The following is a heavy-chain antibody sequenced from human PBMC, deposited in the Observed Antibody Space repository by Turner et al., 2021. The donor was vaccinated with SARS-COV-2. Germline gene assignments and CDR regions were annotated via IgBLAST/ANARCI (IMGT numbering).Heavy chain of an antibody. Sequence: EVQLVASGGGLVQPGRSLRLSCAASGFTFDDYAMHWFRQAPGKGLEWVSGSSGNSDSIGYADLVKGRFTITRDNAKNSLYLKMNSLRAEDTALYYWAKDRGGEQLVRLFDYWGQGTLVTVSS. D-gene: IGHD6-6*01. CDR2: SSGNSDSI. V-gene: IGHV3-9*01. CDR3: AKDRGGEQLVRLFDY. J-gene: IGHJ4*02. CDR1: GFTFDDYA.